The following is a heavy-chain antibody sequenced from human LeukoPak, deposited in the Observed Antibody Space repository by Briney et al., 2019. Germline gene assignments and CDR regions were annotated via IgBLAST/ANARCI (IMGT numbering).Heavy chain of an antibody. V-gene: IGHV3-33*01. CDR1: GYTFSDHG. D-gene: IGHD3-3*01. CDR3: ARELWRGNDH. CDR2: IWSTGTTG. Sequence: GRSLRLSCVASGYTFSDHGMHWVRQAPGKGLEWVTMIWSTGTTGFYADSVKGRFTISRDNSKNTLYLQMDNLRVEDTGVYYCARELWRGNDHWGQGTLVTVSP. J-gene: IGHJ5*02.